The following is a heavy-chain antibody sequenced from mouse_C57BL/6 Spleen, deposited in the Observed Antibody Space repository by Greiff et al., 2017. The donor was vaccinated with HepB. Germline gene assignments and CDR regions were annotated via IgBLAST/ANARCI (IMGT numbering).Heavy chain of an antibody. V-gene: IGHV1-64*01. D-gene: IGHD1-1*01. Sequence: QVQLQQPGAELVKPGASVKLSCKASGYTFTSYWMHWVKQRPGQGLEWIGMIHPNSGSTNYNEKFKSKATLTVDKSSSTAYMQLSSLTSEDSAVYYGARVTTDEGYFDVWGTGTTVTVSS. CDR1: GYTFTSYW. CDR2: IHPNSGST. CDR3: ARVTTDEGYFDV. J-gene: IGHJ1*03.